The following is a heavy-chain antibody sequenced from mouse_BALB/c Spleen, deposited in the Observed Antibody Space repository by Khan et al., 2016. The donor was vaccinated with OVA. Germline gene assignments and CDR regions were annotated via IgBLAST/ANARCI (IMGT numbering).Heavy chain of an antibody. CDR3: ARENYYGRNCYAMDY. V-gene: IGHV1S41*01. Sequence: DLVKPGASVKLSCKASGYTFTSYWINWIKQRPGQGLEWIGRIGPGTGSTYYNEVFKGKATLTVDTSSSTAYLQLSSLSSEDSADYSCARENYYGRNCYAMDYWGQGTSVTVSS. CDR1: GYTFTSYW. D-gene: IGHD1-1*01. CDR2: IGPGTGST. J-gene: IGHJ4*01.